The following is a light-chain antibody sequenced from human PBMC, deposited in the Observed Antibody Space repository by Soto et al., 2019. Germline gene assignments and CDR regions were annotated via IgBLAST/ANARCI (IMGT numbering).Light chain of an antibody. J-gene: IGLJ1*01. CDR1: SSDVGDYNY. CDR2: EVS. CDR3: SSYTGSSTRYV. Sequence: QSALTQPASVSGSPGQSITISCTGTSSDVGDYNYVSWYQLHPGKAPKLIIYEVSNRPSGISNRFSGSKSGNSASLTISGRQAEDEADYYCSSYTGSSTRYVFGTGTKLTVL. V-gene: IGLV2-14*01.